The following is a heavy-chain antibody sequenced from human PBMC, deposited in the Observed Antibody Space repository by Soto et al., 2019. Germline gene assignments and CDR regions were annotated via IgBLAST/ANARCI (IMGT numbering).Heavy chain of an antibody. V-gene: IGHV4-30-4*01. J-gene: IGHJ6*01. CDR2: IYYSGST. CDR3: AREGYYGSGSYGMDV. D-gene: IGHD3-10*01. CDR1: GGSISSGDYY. Sequence: SETLSLTCTVSGGSISSGDYYWSWIRQPPGKGLEWIGYIYYSGSTYYNPSLKSRVTISVDTSKNQFSLKLSSVTAADTAVYYCAREGYYGSGSYGMDVRAQRTTVTVSS.